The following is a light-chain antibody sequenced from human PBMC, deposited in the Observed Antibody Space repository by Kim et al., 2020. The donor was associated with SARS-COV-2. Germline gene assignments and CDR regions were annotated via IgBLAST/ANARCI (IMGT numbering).Light chain of an antibody. V-gene: IGLV3-21*02. CDR2: NDS. Sequence: PGQKASITCGGIHLITKSVHWYQQKPGQAPVVVIYNDSDRPSGIPERFSASNSANTATLTISGVEAGDEAAYYCQVWDRSSDVNVVFGGGTQLTVL. CDR1: HLITKS. J-gene: IGLJ2*01. CDR3: QVWDRSSDVNVV.